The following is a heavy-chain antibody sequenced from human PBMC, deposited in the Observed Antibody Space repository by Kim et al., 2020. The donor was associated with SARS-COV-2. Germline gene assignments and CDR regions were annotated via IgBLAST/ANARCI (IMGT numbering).Heavy chain of an antibody. V-gene: IGHV4-59*01. J-gene: IGHJ4*02. Sequence: SPKSRVTITADTSQNQFSQKLGSVTAADTAVYYCARARVGIFGVVTHFDYWGQGTLVTVSS. CDR3: ARARVGIFGVVTHFDY. D-gene: IGHD3-3*01.